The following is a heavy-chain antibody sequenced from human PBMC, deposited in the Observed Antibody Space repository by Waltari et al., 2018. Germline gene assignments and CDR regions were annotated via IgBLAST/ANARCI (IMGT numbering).Heavy chain of an antibody. J-gene: IGHJ3*02. V-gene: IGHV4-59*11. CDR1: GGSISSHY. D-gene: IGHD5-12*01. Sequence: QVQLQESGPGLVKPSETLSLTCTVSGGSISSHYWSWIRQPPGKGLEWIGYIYYSGSTNYNPALKSRGTISVDTSKNQFSLKLSSVTAADTAVYYCARADSGYDYEPAFDIWGQGTMVTVSS. CDR3: ARADSGYDYEPAFDI. CDR2: IYYSGST.